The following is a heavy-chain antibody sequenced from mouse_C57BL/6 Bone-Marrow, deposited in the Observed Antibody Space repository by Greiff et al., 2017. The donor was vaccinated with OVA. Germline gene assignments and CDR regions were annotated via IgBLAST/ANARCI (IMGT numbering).Heavy chain of an antibody. Sequence: EVKLVESGAGLVKPGGSLTLSCAASGFTFSSSAMSWVRQTPETRLEWVAYISSGGDYIYYADTVKGRFTISRDNARNTLYLQMSSLKSEDTAMYYCTRGAMVTTPYYAMDYWGQGTSVTVSS. J-gene: IGHJ4*01. CDR2: ISSGGDYI. CDR1: GFTFSSSA. V-gene: IGHV5-9-1*02. CDR3: TRGAMVTTPYYAMDY. D-gene: IGHD2-3*01.